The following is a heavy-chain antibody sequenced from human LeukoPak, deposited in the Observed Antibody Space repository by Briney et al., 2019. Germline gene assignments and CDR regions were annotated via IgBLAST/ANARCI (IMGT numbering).Heavy chain of an antibody. CDR3: ARVSPDYGGYFDY. Sequence: GGSLRLSCAASGFTFSSYWMSWVRQAPGKGLGWVANIKQDGSEKYYVDSVKGRFTISRENAKNSLYLQMNSLRAGDTAVYYCARVSPDYGGYFDYWGQGTLLTVSS. CDR1: GFTFSSYW. J-gene: IGHJ4*02. D-gene: IGHD4-23*01. CDR2: IKQDGSEK. V-gene: IGHV3-7*01.